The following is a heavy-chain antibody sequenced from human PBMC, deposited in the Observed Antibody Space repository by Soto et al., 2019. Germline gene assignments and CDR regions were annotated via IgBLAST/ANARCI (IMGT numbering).Heavy chain of an antibody. J-gene: IGHJ6*02. D-gene: IGHD2-15*01. Sequence: PGGSLRLSCAASGFTFDDYGMSWVRQAPGKGLEWVSGINWNGGSTGYADSVKGRFTISRDNAKNSLYLQMNSLRVEDTALYYCARPGGSSPYYGMDVWGQGTTVTVSS. CDR1: GFTFDDYG. V-gene: IGHV3-20*04. CDR2: INWNGGST. CDR3: ARPGGSSPYYGMDV.